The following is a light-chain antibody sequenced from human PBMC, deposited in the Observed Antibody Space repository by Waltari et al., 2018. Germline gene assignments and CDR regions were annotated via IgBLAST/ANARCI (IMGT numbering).Light chain of an antibody. V-gene: IGLV2-14*03. CDR2: DVS. J-gene: IGLJ2*01. Sequence: QSALTQPASVSGSPGQSITISCTGTSSDVGASYHVSWYQQRPGKAPKLMIYDVSSRPSGVSNRFSGSKSGNTASLTISGLQPEDEADYYCNSYTATNILVFGGGTKVTVL. CDR1: SSDVGASYH. CDR3: NSYTATNILV.